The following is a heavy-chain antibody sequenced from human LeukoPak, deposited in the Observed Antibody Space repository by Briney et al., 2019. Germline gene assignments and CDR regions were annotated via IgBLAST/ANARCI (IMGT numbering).Heavy chain of an antibody. Sequence: PSGTLSLTCAVSGGSISSNNWWWSWVRQPPGKGLEWIGEIYHSGSTNYNPSLKSRVTISVDKSKNQFSLKLSSVTAADTAVYYCAREVGVPAARDQRFSGNWFDPWGQGTLVTVSS. V-gene: IGHV4-4*02. J-gene: IGHJ5*02. CDR1: GGSISSNNW. CDR3: AREVGVPAARDQRFSGNWFDP. CDR2: IYHSGST. D-gene: IGHD2-2*01.